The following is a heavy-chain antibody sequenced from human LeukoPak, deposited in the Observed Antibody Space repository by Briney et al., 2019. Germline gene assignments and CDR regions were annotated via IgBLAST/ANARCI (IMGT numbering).Heavy chain of an antibody. Sequence: ASVKVSCKASGYTFTSYDINWVRQATGQGLEWMGWMNPNSGNTGYAQKFQGRVTMTRNTSISTAYMELSSLRSEDTAVYYCARGXXYYDILTGYPYYYYGMDVWGQGTTVTVSS. J-gene: IGHJ6*02. D-gene: IGHD3-9*01. V-gene: IGHV1-8*01. CDR1: GYTFTSYD. CDR3: ARGXXYYDILTGYPYYYYGMDV. CDR2: MNPNSGNT.